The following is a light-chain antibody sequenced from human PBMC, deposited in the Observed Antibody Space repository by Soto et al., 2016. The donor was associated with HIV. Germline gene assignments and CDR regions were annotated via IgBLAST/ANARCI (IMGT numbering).Light chain of an antibody. CDR3: QQYNTVPWT. CDR2: KTS. V-gene: IGKV1-5*03. Sequence: DIQMTQFPSTLSASIGDRVTITCRASQSVSVWLAWYQQKPGKAPNLLIFKTSTLEVGVPSRFSGSGSGTDSTLTLSSVQPDDVGTYYCQQYNTVPWTFGQGTKVEIK. CDR1: QSVSVW. J-gene: IGKJ1*01.